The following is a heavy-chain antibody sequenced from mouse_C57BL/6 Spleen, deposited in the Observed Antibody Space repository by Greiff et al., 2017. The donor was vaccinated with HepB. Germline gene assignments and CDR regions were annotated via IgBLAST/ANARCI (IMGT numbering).Heavy chain of an antibody. CDR3: ARKATMVTTRYYFDY. CDR2: INPGSGGT. CDR1: GYAFTNYL. Sequence: VQLQQSGAELVRPGTSVKVSCKASGYAFTNYLIEWVKQSPGQGLEWIGVINPGSGGTNYNEKFKGKATLTADKSSSTAYMQLSSLTAEDSAVYFCARKATMVTTRYYFDYWGQGTTLTVSS. D-gene: IGHD2-2*01. J-gene: IGHJ2*01. V-gene: IGHV1-54*01.